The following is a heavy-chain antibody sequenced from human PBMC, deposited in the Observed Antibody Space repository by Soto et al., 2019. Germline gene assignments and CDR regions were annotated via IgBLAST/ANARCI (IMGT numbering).Heavy chain of an antibody. CDR3: ARQASY. V-gene: IGHV4-39*01. CDR2: VYFNGKT. CDR1: GVSISDTSYY. J-gene: IGHJ4*02. Sequence: QLQLQESGPGLVKPSETLSLTCNVSGVSISDTSYYWGWIRQPPGKGLEWIGTVYFNGKTFYNPSLKSRLTISVDRSKNQISLRLTSVTAADTAVYYCARQASYWGQGTLVAVFS.